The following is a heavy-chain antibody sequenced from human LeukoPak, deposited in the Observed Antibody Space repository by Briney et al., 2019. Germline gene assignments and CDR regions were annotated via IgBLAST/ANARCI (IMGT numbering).Heavy chain of an antibody. CDR1: GFTFSSYW. V-gene: IGHV3-74*01. CDR2: INSDGSST. CDR3: AGVGYYDFWSGYRPPYYYMDV. D-gene: IGHD3-3*01. J-gene: IGHJ6*03. Sequence: PLGVLRLPCAASGFTFSSYWMHWVRQAPGKGLVWVSRINSDGSSTSYADSVKGRFTISRDNAKNTLYLQMNSLRAEDTAVYYCAGVGYYDFWSGYRPPYYYMDVWGKGTSVTVSS.